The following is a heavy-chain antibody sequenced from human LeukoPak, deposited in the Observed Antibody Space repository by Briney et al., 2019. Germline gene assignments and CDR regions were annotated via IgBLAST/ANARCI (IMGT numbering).Heavy chain of an antibody. CDR1: GFTFSSYC. CDR3: VSGKQENSDGDYRPNPNFDY. J-gene: IGHJ4*02. CDR2: ITSNGDST. V-gene: IGHV3-64D*09. D-gene: IGHD4-17*01. Sequence: GGSLRLSCSASGFTFSSYCMHWVRQAPGKGLEYVSGITSNGDSTYYEDAVKGRFTISRDNSKNTLFLQMSSLRPEDTAVFYCVSGKQENSDGDYRPNPNFDYWGQGTLVTVSS.